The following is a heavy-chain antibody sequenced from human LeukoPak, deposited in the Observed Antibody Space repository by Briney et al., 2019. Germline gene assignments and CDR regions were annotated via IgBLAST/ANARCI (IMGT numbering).Heavy chain of an antibody. CDR3: AKYPGPYCSSTSCWGEFDY. CDR2: IRYDGSNK. CDR1: GFTFSSYG. Sequence: PGGSLRLSCAASGFTFSSYGMHWVRQAPGKGLEWVAFIRYDGSNKYYADSVKGRFTISRDNSKNTLYLQMNSLRAEDTAVYYCAKYPGPYCSSTSCWGEFDYWGQGTLVTVSS. V-gene: IGHV3-30*02. D-gene: IGHD2-2*01. J-gene: IGHJ4*02.